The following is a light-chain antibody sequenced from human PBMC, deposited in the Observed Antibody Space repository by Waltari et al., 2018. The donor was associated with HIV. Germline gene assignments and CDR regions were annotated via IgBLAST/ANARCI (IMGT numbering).Light chain of an antibody. J-gene: IGLJ3*02. CDR3: ATWDDSLNGWV. Sequence: QSVLTQPPSASGTPGQRVTISCSGSSSNIGVNTVTCYQQLPGTAPKLLIYRHNQRPSGVPDRFSGSRSGTSASLAISGLQSEDETDYYCATWDDSLNGWVFGGGTKLTVL. V-gene: IGLV1-44*01. CDR2: RHN. CDR1: SSNIGVNT.